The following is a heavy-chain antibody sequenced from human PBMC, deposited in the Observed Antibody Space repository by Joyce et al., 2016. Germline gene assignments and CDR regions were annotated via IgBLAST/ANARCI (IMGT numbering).Heavy chain of an antibody. J-gene: IGHJ4*02. CDR1: GYTFNTYG. Sequence: QILLVQYGAEVKKPGASVKVSCKTSGYTFNTYGVSWVRQAPGQGLEWMAWISTYNGRTNFPQKMQGRVTLSTDAFATTVFMELRNLTSDDTGVYFCARATSGGSRRGTLDFWGQGTLVTVSS. V-gene: IGHV1-18*04. CDR2: ISTYNGRT. D-gene: IGHD2-15*01. CDR3: ARATSGGSRRGTLDF.